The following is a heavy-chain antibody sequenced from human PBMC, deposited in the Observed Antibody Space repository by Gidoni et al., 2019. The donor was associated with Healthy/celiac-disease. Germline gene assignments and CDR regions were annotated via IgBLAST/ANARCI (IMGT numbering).Heavy chain of an antibody. J-gene: IGHJ2*01. V-gene: IGHV4-31*03. CDR3: ARASRDGYTSGRNFDL. CDR1: GGSISSGRYY. D-gene: IGHD5-12*01. Sequence: QMHLQESGPGLVNPSQTLSLTCTVSGGSISSGRYYWSWSRQHPGKGLQWIGYIYYGGSTYYNPYLNSRVTISVDTSKNEFSLKLSAVTAADTAVYYCARASRDGYTSGRNFDLWGRGTLVTVSS. CDR2: IYYGGST.